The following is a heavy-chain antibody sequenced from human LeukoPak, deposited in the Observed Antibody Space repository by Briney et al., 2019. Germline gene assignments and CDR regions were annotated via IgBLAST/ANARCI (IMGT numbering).Heavy chain of an antibody. D-gene: IGHD6-6*01. Sequence: PGGSLRLSCAASGFTFSSYSMNWVRQAPGKGLEWVSSISSSSSHIYYADSVKGRFTISRDNAKNSLYLQMNSLRAEDTAVYYCARDQGGARRLTGGDYWGQGTLVTVSS. CDR2: ISSSSSHI. V-gene: IGHV3-21*01. J-gene: IGHJ4*02. CDR3: ARDQGGARRLTGGDY. CDR1: GFTFSSYS.